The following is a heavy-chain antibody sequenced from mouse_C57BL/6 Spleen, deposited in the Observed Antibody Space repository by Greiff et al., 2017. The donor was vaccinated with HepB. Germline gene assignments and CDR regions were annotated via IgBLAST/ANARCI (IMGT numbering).Heavy chain of an antibody. CDR2: IYPGSGNT. CDR1: GYTFTDYY. Sequence: VQLQQSGAELVRPGASVKLSCKASGYTFTDYYINWVKQRPGQGLEWIARIYPGSGNTYYNEKFKGKATLTAEKSSSTAYMQLSSLTSEDSAVYFCARRGILVRGFAYWGQGTLVTVSA. V-gene: IGHV1-76*01. CDR3: ARRGILVRGFAY. J-gene: IGHJ3*01.